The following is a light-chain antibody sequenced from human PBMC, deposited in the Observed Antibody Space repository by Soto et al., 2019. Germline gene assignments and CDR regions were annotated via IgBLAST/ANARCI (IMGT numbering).Light chain of an antibody. Sequence: DIQMTQSPSSLPASVGDRVTITCRASQGISNNLAWYQQKPGKVPKLLIYAASTLQSGVPSRFSGSGSGTDFTLTISSLQPEAVATYYCQKYNSVPITFGQGTRLEIK. J-gene: IGKJ5*01. CDR1: QGISNN. CDR3: QKYNSVPIT. V-gene: IGKV1-27*01. CDR2: AAS.